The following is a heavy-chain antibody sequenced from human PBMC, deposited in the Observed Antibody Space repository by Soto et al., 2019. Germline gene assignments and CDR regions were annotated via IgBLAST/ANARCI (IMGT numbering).Heavy chain of an antibody. D-gene: IGHD1-26*01. Sequence: QVQLQESGPGLVEPSQTLSLTCIVSGGSISSGDYNWNWIRQLPGTVLEWIGHIYGGGNTYSNPSLKSRVTISLDTSKNQFSLNLNSVTAADTAVYFCARGPSGDKVDYWGQGTLVTVSS. V-gene: IGHV4-30-4*01. CDR1: GGSISSGDYN. J-gene: IGHJ4*02. CDR3: ARGPSGDKVDY. CDR2: IYGGGNT.